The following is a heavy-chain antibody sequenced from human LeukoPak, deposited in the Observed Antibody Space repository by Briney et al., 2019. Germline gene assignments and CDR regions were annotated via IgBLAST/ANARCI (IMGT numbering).Heavy chain of an antibody. J-gene: IGHJ4*02. D-gene: IGHD6-6*01. Sequence: GGSLRLPCAASGFSFSSYGMHWVRQAPGKGLEWVAVIWDDGSKNSYADAVKGRFTISRDNSKNTLYLQMNSLRAEDTALYYCARDRSTRHLDYWGQGTLVTVSS. V-gene: IGHV3-33*01. CDR1: GFSFSSYG. CDR3: ARDRSTRHLDY. CDR2: IWDDGSKN.